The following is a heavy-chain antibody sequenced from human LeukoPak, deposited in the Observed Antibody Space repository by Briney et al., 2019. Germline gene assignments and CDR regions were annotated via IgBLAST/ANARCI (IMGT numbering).Heavy chain of an antibody. D-gene: IGHD5-18*01. CDR2: INPNSGGT. CDR3: ERAVGYSYGYDANWFDH. V-gene: IGHV1-2*02. Sequence: GASVKVSCKACGCTFTDNYKHWVRQAPGQGLEWVGWINPNSGGTNYAQKFQGRVTMTRDTSISTDYLELSRLRSDDTGVCYCERAVGYSYGYDANWFDHWGQGTLVTVSS. J-gene: IGHJ5*02. CDR1: GCTFTDNY.